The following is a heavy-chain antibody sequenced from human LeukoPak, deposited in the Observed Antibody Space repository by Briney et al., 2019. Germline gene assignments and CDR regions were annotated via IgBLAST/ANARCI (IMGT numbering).Heavy chain of an antibody. CDR1: GFTFDDYG. Sequence: PGGSLRLSCAASGFTFDDYGMSWVRQAPGKGLEWVSGINWNGGSTGYADSVKGRFTISRDNAKNSLYLQMNSLRAEDTALHHCARGNLYGSGSYDYWGRGTLVTVSS. J-gene: IGHJ4*02. CDR2: INWNGGST. V-gene: IGHV3-20*01. D-gene: IGHD3-10*01. CDR3: ARGNLYGSGSYDY.